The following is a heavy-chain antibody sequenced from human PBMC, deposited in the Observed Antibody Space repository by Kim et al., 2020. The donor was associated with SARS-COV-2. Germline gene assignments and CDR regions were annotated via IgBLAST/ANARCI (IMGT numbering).Heavy chain of an antibody. CDR3: ARLGQGEQWLVQSSRAFDI. Sequence: LKSRVTSSVDTSKNPFSLKLSSVTAADTAVYYCARLGQGEQWLVQSSRAFDIWGQGTVVTVSS. J-gene: IGHJ3*02. V-gene: IGHV4-30-2*03. D-gene: IGHD6-19*01.